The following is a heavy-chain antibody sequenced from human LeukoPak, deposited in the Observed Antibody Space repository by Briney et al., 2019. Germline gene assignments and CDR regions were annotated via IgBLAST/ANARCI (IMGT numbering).Heavy chain of an antibody. CDR1: GFTFSNEA. CDR2: ISPGGGTT. CDR3: TKARSGSSNWALQIFEY. J-gene: IGHJ4*02. D-gene: IGHD4-11*01. Sequence: GGSLRLSCAVSGFTFSNEAMGWVRQLRGGGLEWVSTISPGGGTTYYAESMKGRFTISRDNSKTTLNSLRVEDTAVYYCTKARSGSSNWALQIFEYWGQGVLVTVSS. V-gene: IGHV3-23*01.